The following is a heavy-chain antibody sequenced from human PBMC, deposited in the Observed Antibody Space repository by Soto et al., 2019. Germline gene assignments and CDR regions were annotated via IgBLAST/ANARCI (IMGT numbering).Heavy chain of an antibody. V-gene: IGHV3-21*06. CDR2: ITPTSTFI. CDR1: GFTFSSYS. J-gene: IGHJ4*02. D-gene: IGHD1-1*01. CDR3: ARARGNDWYEDY. Sequence: EVQLVESGGGLVKPGGSLRLSCAASGFTFSSYSFNWVRQAPGKGLEWVSIITPTSTFISYADSVRGRFTISRDNAKNSLYLQMDSLGAGDTAVYDCARARGNDWYEDYWGQGTLVTVSS.